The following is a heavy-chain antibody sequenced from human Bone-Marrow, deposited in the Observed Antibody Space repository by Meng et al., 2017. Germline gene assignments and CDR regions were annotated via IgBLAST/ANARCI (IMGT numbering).Heavy chain of an antibody. J-gene: IGHJ4*02. CDR3: AKIYYYDSSGYPIRDY. D-gene: IGHD3-22*01. V-gene: IGHV3-23*01. CDR2: ISGSGGST. CDR1: GFTFSSYA. Sequence: GGSLRLSCAASGFTFSSYAMSWVRQAPGKGLEWVPAISGSGGSTYYADSVKGRFTISRDNSKNTLYLQMNSLRAEDTAVYYCAKIYYYDSSGYPIRDYWGQGTLVTVSS.